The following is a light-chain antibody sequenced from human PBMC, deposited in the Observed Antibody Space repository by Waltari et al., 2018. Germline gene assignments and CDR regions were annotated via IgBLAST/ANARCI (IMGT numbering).Light chain of an antibody. Sequence: EIVMTQSPATLSVSPGDRATISCRASQSVSSNLAWYQQKPGQAPRLPIYGASTRATGIPARFSGSGSGTEFTLTISSLQSEDFAVYYCQQYNNWPYTFGQGTKLEIK. J-gene: IGKJ2*01. CDR1: QSVSSN. CDR3: QQYNNWPYT. CDR2: GAS. V-gene: IGKV3-15*01.